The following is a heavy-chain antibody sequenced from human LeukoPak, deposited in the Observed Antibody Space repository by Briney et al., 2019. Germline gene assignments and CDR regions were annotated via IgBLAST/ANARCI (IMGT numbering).Heavy chain of an antibody. Sequence: ASVKVSCKASGYIFIDYEINWVRQASGQGLEWMGWMNPKSGDTGYEQKFQGRVTLTRDSSISTVYMELSSLRSEETALYYCTRGRYMDVWGKGTTVTVSS. J-gene: IGHJ6*03. CDR3: TRGRYMDV. CDR1: GYIFIDYE. V-gene: IGHV1-8*03. CDR2: MNPKSGDT.